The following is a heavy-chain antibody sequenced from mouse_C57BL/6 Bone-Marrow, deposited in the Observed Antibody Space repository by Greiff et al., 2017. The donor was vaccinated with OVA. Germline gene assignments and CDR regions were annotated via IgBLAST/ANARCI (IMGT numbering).Heavy chain of an antibody. D-gene: IGHD2-1*01. CDR3: LLRGYFDV. V-gene: IGHV14-4*01. CDR1: CFNIKDDY. Sequence: VQLQQSGAELVRPGASVKLSCTASCFNIKDDYMHWVKQRPEQGLEWIGWIDPENGDTEYASKFQGKATITADTSSNTAYLQLSSLTSEDTAVYYCLLRGYFDVWGTGTTVTVSS. J-gene: IGHJ1*03. CDR2: IDPENGDT.